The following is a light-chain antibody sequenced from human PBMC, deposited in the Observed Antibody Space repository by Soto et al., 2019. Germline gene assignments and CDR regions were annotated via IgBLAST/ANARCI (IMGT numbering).Light chain of an antibody. V-gene: IGLV1-44*01. CDR1: SSNIGSNT. Sequence: QSVLTQPPSASGTPGQRVAIPCSGSSSNIGSNTVNWYQQLPGTAPKLLIYSNNQRPSGVPDRFSASKSGTSASLAISGLQSEDEADYYCAAWDDGLNGSWVFGGGTKLTVL. J-gene: IGLJ3*02. CDR3: AAWDDGLNGSWV. CDR2: SNN.